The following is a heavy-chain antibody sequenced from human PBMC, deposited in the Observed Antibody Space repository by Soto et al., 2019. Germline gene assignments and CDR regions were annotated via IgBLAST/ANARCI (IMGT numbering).Heavy chain of an antibody. D-gene: IGHD3-3*01. Sequence: QVQLQESGPGLVKPSETLSLTCTVSGGSISSYYWSWIRQPPVKGLEWIGYIYYSGSTNYNPSLKSRVTISVDTSKNQFSLKLSSVTAADTAVYYCAKVNDFWTGYYSTNWFDPWGQGTLVTVSS. CDR1: GGSISSYY. J-gene: IGHJ5*02. V-gene: IGHV4-59*01. CDR3: AKVNDFWTGYYSTNWFDP. CDR2: IYYSGST.